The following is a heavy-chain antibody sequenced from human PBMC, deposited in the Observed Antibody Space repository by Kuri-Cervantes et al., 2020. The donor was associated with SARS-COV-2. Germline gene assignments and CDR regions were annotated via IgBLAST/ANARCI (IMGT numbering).Heavy chain of an antibody. CDR1: GYTFTGYY. D-gene: IGHD6-13*01. Sequence: ASVKVSCKASGYTFTGYYMHWVRQAPGQGLEWMGWINPNSGGTNYAQKFQGRVTMTRDTSISTAYMELSRLRSDDTAVYYCARETPEHTSSWFDFWGQGSLVTVSS. CDR2: INPNSGGT. CDR3: ARETPEHTSSWFDF. J-gene: IGHJ4*02. V-gene: IGHV1-2*02.